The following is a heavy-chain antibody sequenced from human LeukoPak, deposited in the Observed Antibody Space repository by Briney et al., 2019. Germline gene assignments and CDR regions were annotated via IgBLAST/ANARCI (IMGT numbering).Heavy chain of an antibody. CDR2: IGGRGVDI. Sequence: GGSLRLSCAASGFTFSSYAMSWVRQAPGKGLEWVSAIGGRGVDIYYADSVKGRFTISRDNSRNTLYLQVKSLRAEDTAVFYCARIISGWSAFDIWGQGTMVTVSS. CDR3: ARIISGWSAFDI. CDR1: GFTFSSYA. V-gene: IGHV3-23*01. J-gene: IGHJ3*02. D-gene: IGHD6-19*01.